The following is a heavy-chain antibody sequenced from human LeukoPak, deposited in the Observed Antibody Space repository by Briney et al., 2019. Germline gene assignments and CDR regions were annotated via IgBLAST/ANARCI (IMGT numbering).Heavy chain of an antibody. V-gene: IGHV3-30*03. CDR1: GFPFSSYG. D-gene: IGHD5-12*01. CDR3: ARVTYSGYVY. Sequence: GGSLRLSCAASGFPFSSYGMAWVRQAPGKGLEWMAVISNDGTRKYYADSVKGRFTISRDNSKNTQYLQMNSLRADDTAVYYCARVTYSGYVYWGQGTLVTVSS. J-gene: IGHJ4*02. CDR2: ISNDGTRK.